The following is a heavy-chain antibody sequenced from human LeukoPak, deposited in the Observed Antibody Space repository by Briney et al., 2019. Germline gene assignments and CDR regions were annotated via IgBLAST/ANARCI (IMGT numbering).Heavy chain of an antibody. CDR1: GGSVSEHY. CDR2: VSISGST. J-gene: IGHJ3*02. D-gene: IGHD3-10*01. CDR3: ATLGESAFDI. V-gene: IGHV4-4*07. Sequence: SETLSLTCTVSGGSVSEHYRSWIRQPAGKGLEWIGRVSISGSTNYNPSLKSRVTISVDTSKNQFSLKLSSVTAADTAVYYCATLGESAFDIWGQGTMVTVSS.